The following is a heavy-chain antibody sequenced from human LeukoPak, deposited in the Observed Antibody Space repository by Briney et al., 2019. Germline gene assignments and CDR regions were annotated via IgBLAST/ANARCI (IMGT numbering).Heavy chain of an antibody. J-gene: IGHJ4*02. CDR1: GGSISSHY. CDR2: IYYSGST. CDR3: VRGSGSYDY. V-gene: IGHV4-59*11. D-gene: IGHD3-10*01. Sequence: SETLSLTCTVSGGSISSHYWSWIRQPPGKGLEWIGYIYYSGSTNYNPSLKSRVTISVDTSKNQFSLKLSSVTAADTAVYYCVRGSGSYDYWGQGTLVTVSS.